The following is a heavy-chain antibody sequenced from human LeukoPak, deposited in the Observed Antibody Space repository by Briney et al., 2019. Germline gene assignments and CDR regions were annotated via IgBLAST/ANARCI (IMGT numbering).Heavy chain of an antibody. J-gene: IGHJ3*02. D-gene: IGHD3-22*01. V-gene: IGHV1-69*04. CDR1: GGTFSSYA. Sequence: ASVKVSCKASGGTFSSYAISWVRQAPGQGLEWMGRIIPILGIANYAQKFQGRVTITADKSTSTAYMELSSLRSEDTAVYYCARWSYYDSSGYSGDDAFDIWGRGTMVTVSS. CDR3: ARWSYYDSSGYSGDDAFDI. CDR2: IIPILGIA.